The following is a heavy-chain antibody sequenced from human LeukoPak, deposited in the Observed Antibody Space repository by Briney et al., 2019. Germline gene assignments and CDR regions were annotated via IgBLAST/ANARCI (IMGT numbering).Heavy chain of an antibody. J-gene: IGHJ3*02. CDR3: TTRLTHYDILTGYYDAFDI. V-gene: IGHV3-15*01. CDR1: GFTFSNAW. CDR2: IKSKTDGGTT. D-gene: IGHD3-9*01. Sequence: GGSLRLSCAASGFTFSNAWMSWVRQAPGKGLEWVGRIKSKTDGGTTDYAAPVKGRFTISRDDSKNTLYLQMNSLKTEDTAVYYCTTRLTHYDILTGYYDAFDIWGQGTMVTVSS.